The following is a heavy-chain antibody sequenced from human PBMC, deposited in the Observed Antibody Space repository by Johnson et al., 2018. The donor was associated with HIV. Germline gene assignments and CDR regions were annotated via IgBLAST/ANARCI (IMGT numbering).Heavy chain of an antibody. CDR1: GFTFSSYA. V-gene: IGHV3-30-3*01. D-gene: IGHD3-16*02. CDR2: ISYDGSNK. Sequence: QVQLVESGGGVVQPGRSLRLSCAASGFTFSSYAMHWVRQAPGKGLDWVAVISYDGSNKYYADSVKGRFTIYRDNSKNTLYLQMNSLRAEDTAVYYCARDRVITFGGVIGRGAFDIWGQGTMVTVSS. CDR3: ARDRVITFGGVIGRGAFDI. J-gene: IGHJ3*02.